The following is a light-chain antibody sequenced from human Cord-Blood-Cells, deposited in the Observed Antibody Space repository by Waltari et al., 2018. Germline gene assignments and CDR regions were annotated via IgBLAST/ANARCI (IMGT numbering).Light chain of an antibody. Sequence: QSVLTQPPSASGTPGQRVPISCSGSSSNIGSHPVTRYQPLPGTAPKLLIYSNNQRPSGVPDRFSGSKSGTSASLAISGLQSEDEADYYCAAWDDSLNGWVFGGGTKLTVL. J-gene: IGLJ3*02. CDR2: SNN. V-gene: IGLV1-44*01. CDR1: SSNIGSHP. CDR3: AAWDDSLNGWV.